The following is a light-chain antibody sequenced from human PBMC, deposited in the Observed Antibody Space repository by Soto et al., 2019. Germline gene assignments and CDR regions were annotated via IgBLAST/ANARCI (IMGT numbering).Light chain of an antibody. J-gene: IGLJ3*02. CDR2: DVN. V-gene: IGLV2-14*01. Sequence: QSALTQPASVSGSPGQSITISCTGTSSDVGGYNFVSWYQHHPGKAPKLMIYDVNNRPSGVSHRFSGSKSGNTASLTISGLQAEDEADYYCSSYTTSSTLVFGGGTQLTVL. CDR3: SSYTTSSTLV. CDR1: SSDVGGYNF.